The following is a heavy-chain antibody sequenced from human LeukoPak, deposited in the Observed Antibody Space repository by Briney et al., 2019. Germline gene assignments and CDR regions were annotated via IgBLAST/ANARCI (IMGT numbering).Heavy chain of an antibody. Sequence: GRSLRLSCAASGFTFDDYAMHWVRQAPGKGLEWVSGISWNSGSIGYADSVKGRFTISRDNAKNSLYLQMNSLRAEDTALYYCAEAGGWLYYFDYWGQGTLVTVSS. CDR1: GFTFDDYA. CDR3: AEAGGWLYYFDY. CDR2: ISWNSGSI. J-gene: IGHJ4*02. D-gene: IGHD3-16*01. V-gene: IGHV3-9*01.